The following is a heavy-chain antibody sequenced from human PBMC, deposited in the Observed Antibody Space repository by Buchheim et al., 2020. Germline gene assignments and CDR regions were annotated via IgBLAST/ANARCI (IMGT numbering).Heavy chain of an antibody. Sequence: QVQVVESGGGVVQPGRSLRLSCAASGFTFSTYGMPWVRQAPGQGLEWVAAIWYDGTNKYYADSVQGRFTISRDNSKNRLSLQMNSLRAEDTAVYYCARDRDAYDGYFYYSLDVWGQGTT. V-gene: IGHV3-33*01. CDR1: GFTFSTYG. J-gene: IGHJ6*02. CDR2: IWYDGTNK. CDR3: ARDRDAYDGYFYYSLDV. D-gene: IGHD5-24*01.